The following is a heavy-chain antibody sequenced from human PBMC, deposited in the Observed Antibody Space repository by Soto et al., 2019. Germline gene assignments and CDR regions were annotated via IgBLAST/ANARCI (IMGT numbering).Heavy chain of an antibody. V-gene: IGHV4-34*01. Sequence: QVQLHQWGAGLLKPSETLSLTCAVHGGSVRGYYWTWIRQSPEKGLEWIGEINPSGTTNYSPSLKTRVTISVDTSKNQFSLILSSVTAADTAVYYCARGGEYQLLLRDYYYFNMDVWGTGTTVTVS. J-gene: IGHJ6*03. CDR2: INPSGTT. CDR1: GGSVRGYY. CDR3: ARGGEYQLLLRDYYYFNMDV. D-gene: IGHD2-2*01.